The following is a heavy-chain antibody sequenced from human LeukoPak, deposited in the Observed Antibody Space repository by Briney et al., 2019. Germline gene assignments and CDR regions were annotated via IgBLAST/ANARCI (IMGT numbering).Heavy chain of an antibody. CDR3: AKDTYGDYAYYFDY. Sequence: GGSLRLSCAASGFTFDDYAMHWVRQAPGKGLEWVSGISWNSGSIGYADSVKGRFTISRDNAKNSLYLQMNSLRAEDTALYYCAKDTYGDYAYYFDYWGQGTLVTVSS. CDR1: GFTFDDYA. V-gene: IGHV3-9*01. CDR2: ISWNSGSI. D-gene: IGHD4-17*01. J-gene: IGHJ4*02.